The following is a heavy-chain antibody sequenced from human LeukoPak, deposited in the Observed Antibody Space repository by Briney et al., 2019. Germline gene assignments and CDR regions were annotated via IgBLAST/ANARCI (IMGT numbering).Heavy chain of an antibody. Sequence: HPGGSLRLSCAASGFTFSTFGMHWVRQAPGKGLEWVALIWHDGSKNYYGDSVEGRFTTSRDNSKNTVYLQMNSLRAEDTAVYYCARGLGYCSSGSCYVRGPDDCFDIWGQGTMVTVSS. CDR3: ARGLGYCSSGSCYVRGPDDCFDI. V-gene: IGHV3-33*01. CDR2: IWHDGSKN. J-gene: IGHJ3*02. D-gene: IGHD2-2*01. CDR1: GFTFSTFG.